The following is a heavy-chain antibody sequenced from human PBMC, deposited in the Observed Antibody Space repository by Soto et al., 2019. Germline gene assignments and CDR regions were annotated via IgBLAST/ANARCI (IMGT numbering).Heavy chain of an antibody. CDR3: ARLLQSWYVGRVGYYYYGMDV. D-gene: IGHD6-13*01. J-gene: IGHJ6*02. CDR2: IYHSGST. Sequence: SETLSLTCAVSGGSISSSNWWSWVRQPPGKGLEWIGEIYHSGSTNYNPSLKSRVTISVDKSKNQFSLKLSSVTAADTAVYYCARLLQSWYVGRVGYYYYGMDVWGQGTTVTVSS. V-gene: IGHV4-4*02. CDR1: GGSISSSNW.